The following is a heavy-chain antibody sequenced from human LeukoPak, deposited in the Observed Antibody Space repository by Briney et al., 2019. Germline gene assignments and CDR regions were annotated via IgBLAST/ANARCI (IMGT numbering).Heavy chain of an antibody. CDR2: IYYSGST. V-gene: IGHV4-59*01. CDR3: ARLESYRSGGSCYYYFDY. Sequence: PSETLSLTCTVSGGSISSYYWSWSRQPPGKGLEWIGYIYYSGSTNYNPSLKSRVTISVDTSKNQFSLKLSSVTAADTAVYYCARLESYRSGGSCYYYFDYWGQGTLVTVSS. J-gene: IGHJ4*02. D-gene: IGHD2-15*01. CDR1: GGSISSYY.